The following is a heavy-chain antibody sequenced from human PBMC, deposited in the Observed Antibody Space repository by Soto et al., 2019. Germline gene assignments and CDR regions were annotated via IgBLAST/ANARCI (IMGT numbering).Heavy chain of an antibody. CDR1: GFTFRTYY. J-gene: IGHJ4*02. V-gene: IGHV3-21*01. CDR2: ISAGSSNI. D-gene: IGHD6-6*01. Sequence: EVELVESGGGLVKPGGSLTLSCAASGFTFRTYYMIWVRQAPGKGLEWVSSISAGSSNIYYAPSVKGRFTISRDNAKNSLYLQINSLRAEDTAVYNCARQYPSSSRHFDHWGQGTLVTVSS. CDR3: ARQYPSSSRHFDH.